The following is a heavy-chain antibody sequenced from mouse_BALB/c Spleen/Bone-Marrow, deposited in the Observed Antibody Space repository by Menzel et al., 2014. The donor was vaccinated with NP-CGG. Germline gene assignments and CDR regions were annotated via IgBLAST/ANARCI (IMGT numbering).Heavy chain of an antibody. CDR1: GYTFTSYY. CDR2: INPSNGGT. Sequence: VQLVESGAELVKPGASVKLSCRASGYTFTSYYMYWVKQRPGQGLEWIGEINPSNGGTNFNEKFKSKATLTVDKSSSTAYMQLSSLTSEDSAVYYCTISTMITYFDYWGQGTTLTGSS. CDR3: TISTMITYFDY. D-gene: IGHD2-4*01. J-gene: IGHJ2*01. V-gene: IGHV1S16*01.